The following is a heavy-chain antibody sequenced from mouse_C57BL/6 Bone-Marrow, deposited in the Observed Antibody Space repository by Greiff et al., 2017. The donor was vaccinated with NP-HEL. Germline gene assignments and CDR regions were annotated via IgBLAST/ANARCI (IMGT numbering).Heavy chain of an antibody. J-gene: IGHJ3*01. CDR2: IWSGGST. CDR1: GFSLTSYG. Sequence: VKLMESGPGLVQPSQSLSITCTVSGFSLTSYGVHWVRQSPGKGLEWLGVIWSGGSTDYNAAFISSLSISKDNSKSQVFFKMNSLQADDTARYYCARVFYGNGFAYWGQGTLVTGSA. CDR3: ARVFYGNGFAY. V-gene: IGHV2-2*01. D-gene: IGHD2-1*01.